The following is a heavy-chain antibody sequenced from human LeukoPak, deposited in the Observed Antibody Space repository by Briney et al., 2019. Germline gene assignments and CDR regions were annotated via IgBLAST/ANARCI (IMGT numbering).Heavy chain of an antibody. Sequence: GGSLRLSCAASGFTVSSNYMSWVRQAPGKGLERVSVIYSGGSAYYADSVKGRFTISRHNSKNTLYLQMNSLRAEDTAVYYCARYYGSGSYAFDIWGQGTMVTVSS. CDR3: ARYYGSGSYAFDI. D-gene: IGHD3-10*01. CDR1: GFTVSSNY. V-gene: IGHV3-53*04. CDR2: IYSGGSA. J-gene: IGHJ3*02.